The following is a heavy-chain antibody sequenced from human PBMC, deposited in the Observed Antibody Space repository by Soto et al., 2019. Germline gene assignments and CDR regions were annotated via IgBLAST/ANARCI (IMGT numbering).Heavy chain of an antibody. J-gene: IGHJ4*01. CDR1: GGSISSSSYY. Sequence: SETLSLTCTVSGGSISSSSYYWGWIRQPPGKGLEWIGSIYYSGSTYYNPSLKSRVTISVDTSKNQFSLKLSSVTAADTAGYYCARSHSIVVVTASFDYWGHGTVVPVSS. D-gene: IGHD2-21*02. CDR3: ARSHSIVVVTASFDY. CDR2: IYYSGST. V-gene: IGHV4-39*01.